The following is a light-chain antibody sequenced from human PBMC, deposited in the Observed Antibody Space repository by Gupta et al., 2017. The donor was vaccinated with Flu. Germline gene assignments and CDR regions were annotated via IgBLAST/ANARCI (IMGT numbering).Light chain of an antibody. Sequence: QGDSLRSSYASWYQQKPRQAPVLVIYGENNRPSGIPDRFSGSSSGSTASLTITGAQAEDEGDYYCNSRDSSNNNVIFGGGTKVTVL. J-gene: IGLJ2*01. CDR1: SLRSSY. V-gene: IGLV3-19*01. CDR2: GEN. CDR3: NSRDSSNNNVI.